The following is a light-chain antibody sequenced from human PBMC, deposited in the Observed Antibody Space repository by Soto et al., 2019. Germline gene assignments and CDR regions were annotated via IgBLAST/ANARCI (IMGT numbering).Light chain of an antibody. J-gene: IGLJ1*01. Sequence: QSVLTQPPSASGSPGQSVTISCTGTINDVGGYNYVSWYQQHPGKAPKLVIYEVSKRPSGVPDRFSGSKSGNTASLTVSGLQAEDEADYYCTSYAGSNNLRVFGSGTKLTVL. CDR2: EVS. V-gene: IGLV2-8*01. CDR3: TSYAGSNNLRV. CDR1: INDVGGYNY.